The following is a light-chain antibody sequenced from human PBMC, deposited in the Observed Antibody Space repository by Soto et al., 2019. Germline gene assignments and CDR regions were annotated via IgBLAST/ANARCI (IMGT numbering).Light chain of an antibody. J-gene: IGLJ1*01. CDR3: AAWDDRLSGYV. Sequence: QSVLTQPPSASGTPGQRVTISCSGSSSNIGSNYVYWYQQLPGTAPKLLIYKNNQRPSGVPDRFSGSKSGTSASLAISGLRSEDEADYYCAAWDDRLSGYVFGDGTKVTV. V-gene: IGLV1-47*01. CDR2: KNN. CDR1: SSNIGSNY.